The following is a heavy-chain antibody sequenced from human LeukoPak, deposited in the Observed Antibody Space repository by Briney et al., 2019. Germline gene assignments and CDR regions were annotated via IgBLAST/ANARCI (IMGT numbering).Heavy chain of an antibody. J-gene: IGHJ5*02. D-gene: IGHD4-17*01. Sequence: AASVKVSCKASGYTFTSYGISWVRQAPGQGLEWMGRIIPILGIANYAQKFQGRVTIIADKSTSTAYMELSSLRSDDTAVYYCASSLAGALTGWFDPWGQGTLVTVSS. V-gene: IGHV1-69*04. CDR2: IIPILGIA. CDR1: GYTFTSYG. CDR3: ASSLAGALTGWFDP.